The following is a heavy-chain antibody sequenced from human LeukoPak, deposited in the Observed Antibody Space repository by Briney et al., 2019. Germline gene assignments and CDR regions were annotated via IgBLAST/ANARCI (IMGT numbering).Heavy chain of an antibody. CDR2: IYHSGST. J-gene: IGHJ4*02. V-gene: IGHV4-4*02. Sequence: SETLSLTCAVSGDSISSNSWWSWVRLPPGKGLEWIGEIYHSGSTNYNPSLKSRVTISVDRSKNQFSLKLRSVTAADTAVYYCARKGLRSGYVPLDYWGQGTLVTVSS. CDR3: ARKGLRSGYVPLDY. D-gene: IGHD3-3*01. CDR1: GDSISSNSW.